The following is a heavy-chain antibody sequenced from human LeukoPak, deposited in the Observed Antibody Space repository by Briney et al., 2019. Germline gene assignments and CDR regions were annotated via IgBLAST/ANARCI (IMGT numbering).Heavy chain of an antibody. V-gene: IGHV1-69*02. CDR2: IIPILGIA. Sequence: SVKVSCKASGGTFSSYTISWVRQAPGQGLEWMGRIIPILGIANYAQKFQGRVTITADKSTSTAYMELSSLRSEDTAVYYCASNEKRTYRSSTSCSYFDYWGQGTLVTVSS. CDR1: GGTFSSYT. CDR3: ASNEKRTYRSSTSCSYFDY. D-gene: IGHD2-2*01. J-gene: IGHJ4*02.